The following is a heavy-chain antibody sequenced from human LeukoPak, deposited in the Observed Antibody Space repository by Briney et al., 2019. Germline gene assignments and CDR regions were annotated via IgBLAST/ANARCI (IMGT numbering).Heavy chain of an antibody. CDR1: GYTFTSYY. J-gene: IGHJ6*03. D-gene: IGHD3-9*01. CDR3: ARVYDILTGGRKYYYYYYMDV. Sequence: ASVKVSCKASGYTFTSYYMHWVRQAPGQGLEWMGIINPSGGSTSYAQKLQGRVTMTTDTSTSTAYMELRSLRSDDTAVYYCARVYDILTGGRKYYYYYYMDVWGKGTTVTVSS. CDR2: INPSGGST. V-gene: IGHV1-46*01.